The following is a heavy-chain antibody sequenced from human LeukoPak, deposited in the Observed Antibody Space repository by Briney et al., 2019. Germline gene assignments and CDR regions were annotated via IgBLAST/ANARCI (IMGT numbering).Heavy chain of an antibody. J-gene: IGHJ4*02. CDR3: TRVGVGGY. V-gene: IGHV3-7*01. CDR1: GFTFTTFW. CDR2: ISPDGRDN. Sequence: GGSLRLSCAASGFTFTTFWMTWVRQAPGKGLEWVANISPDGRDNYYVDSVKGRFTISRDNAKDSLFLQMNSLRAEDTAMYFCTRVGVGGYWGQGTLVTVSS. D-gene: IGHD3-16*01.